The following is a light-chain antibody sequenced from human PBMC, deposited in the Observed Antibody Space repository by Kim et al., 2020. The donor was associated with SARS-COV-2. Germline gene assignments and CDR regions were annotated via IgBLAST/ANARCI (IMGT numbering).Light chain of an antibody. CDR3: QAWDSGTVVV. Sequence: SPGQTVSITCSGDELGDKYVFWFQQKAGQSPVLVIYQDIKRPSGIPERFSASNSGNTATLTLSGTQATDEADYYCQAWDSGTVVVFGGGTQLPVL. V-gene: IGLV3-1*01. J-gene: IGLJ3*02. CDR2: QDI. CDR1: ELGDKY.